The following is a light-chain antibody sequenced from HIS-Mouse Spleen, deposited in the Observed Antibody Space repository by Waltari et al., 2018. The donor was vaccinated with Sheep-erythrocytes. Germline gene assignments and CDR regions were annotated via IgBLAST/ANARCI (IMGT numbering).Light chain of an antibody. Sequence: DIQMTQSPSSLSASVGDRVTITCRASQSISSYLNWYQQKPGKAPKLLIYAASSLQSGVPSRFSGSGSGTDFTLTNSSLQPEDFATYYCQQGYSTPPTFGGGTKVEIK. CDR1: QSISSY. CDR2: AAS. J-gene: IGKJ4*01. CDR3: QQGYSTPPT. V-gene: IGKV1-39*01.